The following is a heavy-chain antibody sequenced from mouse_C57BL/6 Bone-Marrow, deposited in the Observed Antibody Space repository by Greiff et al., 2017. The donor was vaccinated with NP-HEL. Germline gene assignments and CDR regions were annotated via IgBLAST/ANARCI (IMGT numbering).Heavy chain of an antibody. J-gene: IGHJ1*03. D-gene: IGHD2-1*01. CDR3: ARGGVYYGNPHWYFDV. V-gene: IGHV1-72*01. CDR2: IDPNSGGT. CDR1: GYTFTSYW. Sequence: VQLVESGAELVKPGASVKLSCKASGYTFTSYWMHWVKQRPGRGLEWIGRIDPNSGGTKYNEKFKSKATLTVDKPSSTAYMQLSSLTSEDSAVYYCARGGVYYGNPHWYFDVWGTGTTVTVSS.